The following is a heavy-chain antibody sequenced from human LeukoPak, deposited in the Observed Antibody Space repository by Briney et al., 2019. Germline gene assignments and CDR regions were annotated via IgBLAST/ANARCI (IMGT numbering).Heavy chain of an antibody. CDR2: INHSGST. CDR1: GGSFSGYY. D-gene: IGHD2-15*01. V-gene: IGHV4-34*01. CDR3: AREYCSGGSCYRGRFDY. Sequence: SETLSLTCAVYGGSFSGYYWSRIRQPPGKGLEWIGEINHSGSTNYNPSLKSRVTISVDTSKNQFSLKLSSVTAADTAVYYCAREYCSGGSCYRGRFDYWGQGTLVTVSS. J-gene: IGHJ4*02.